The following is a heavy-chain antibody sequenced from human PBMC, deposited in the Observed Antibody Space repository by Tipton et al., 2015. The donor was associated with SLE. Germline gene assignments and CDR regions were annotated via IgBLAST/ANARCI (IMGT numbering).Heavy chain of an antibody. J-gene: IGHJ6*03. CDR2: INHSGSI. CDR3: AREGVHFWSGFSYYYYYYMDV. V-gene: IGHV4-34*01. Sequence: TLSLTCAVYGGSFSGKYWIWIRQPPGKGLEWIGEINHSGSINYNPSLKSRVTISKDASKNQFSLNLSSVTAADTAVYYCAREGVHFWSGFSYYYYYYMDVWGKGTTVTVSS. CDR1: GGSFSGKY. D-gene: IGHD3-3*02.